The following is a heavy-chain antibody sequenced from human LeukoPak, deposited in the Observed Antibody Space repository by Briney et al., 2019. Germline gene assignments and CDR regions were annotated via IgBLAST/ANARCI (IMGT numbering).Heavy chain of an antibody. V-gene: IGHV3-7*01. D-gene: IGHD1-20*01. CDR3: VRDNWNDAFDI. CDR1: GFTFSNAW. CDR2: IKQDGSDK. J-gene: IGHJ3*02. Sequence: GSLRLSCAASGFTFSNAWMSWVRQAPGKGLEWVASIKQDGSDKYYVDSVKGRFTISRDNAKNSVSLQMNSLRVEDTAIYYCVRDNWNDAFDIWGQGTMVTVSS.